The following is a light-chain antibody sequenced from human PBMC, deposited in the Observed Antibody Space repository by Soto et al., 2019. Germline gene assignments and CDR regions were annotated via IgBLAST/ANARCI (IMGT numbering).Light chain of an antibody. CDR2: DNN. CDR1: SSNIGNNA. Sequence: QSVLTQPPSVSEAPRQRVTISCSGSSSNIGNNAVNWYQQLPGKAPKLLIYDNNKRPSGIPDRFSGSKSGASATLGITGLQTGDEADYYCGAWDGTLSWVFGPGTKLTVL. V-gene: IGLV1-51*01. CDR3: GAWDGTLSWV. J-gene: IGLJ1*01.